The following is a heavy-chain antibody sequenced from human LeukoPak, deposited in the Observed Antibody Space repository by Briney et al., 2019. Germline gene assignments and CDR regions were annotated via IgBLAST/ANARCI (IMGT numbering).Heavy chain of an antibody. V-gene: IGHV3-72*01. Sequence: PGGSLRHSCAASGFTFSDHYMDWVRQAPGKGLEWVGRSRNKANSYSTEYAASVNGRFTVSRDESKNLLYLNMNSLKIEDTAVYYCARAAEVLLWFGGMDVWGKGTTVTVSS. D-gene: IGHD3-10*01. CDR1: GFTFSDHY. CDR2: SRNKANSYST. CDR3: ARAAEVLLWFGGMDV. J-gene: IGHJ6*03.